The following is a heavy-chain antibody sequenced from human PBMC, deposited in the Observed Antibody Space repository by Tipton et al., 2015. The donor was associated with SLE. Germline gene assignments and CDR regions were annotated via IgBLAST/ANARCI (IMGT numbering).Heavy chain of an antibody. V-gene: IGHV3-53*05. CDR3: AKGQITHLSWYDH. Sequence: LSLTCTVSGGSISSYYWSWIRQSPGKGLEWVSVIFTGGNTYSTDSVRGRFTISRDNSKNTLYLQMHSLTADDTAVYYCAKGQITHLSWYDHWGRGTLVTVSS. CDR2: IFTGGNT. J-gene: IGHJ5*02. D-gene: IGHD5-24*01. CDR1: GGSISSYY.